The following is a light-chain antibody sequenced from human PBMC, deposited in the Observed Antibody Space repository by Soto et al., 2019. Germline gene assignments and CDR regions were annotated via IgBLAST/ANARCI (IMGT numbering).Light chain of an antibody. Sequence: DIQMTQSPSSLSTSVGDRVTITCRASQSISSYLNWYQQKPGKVPKLLIYAASSLQSGVPSRFRGSGAGTDFTLTISSLQPEDFATYYCQQSYSTPVTFGGGTKVEIK. CDR1: QSISSY. V-gene: IGKV1-39*01. CDR3: QQSYSTPVT. J-gene: IGKJ4*01. CDR2: AAS.